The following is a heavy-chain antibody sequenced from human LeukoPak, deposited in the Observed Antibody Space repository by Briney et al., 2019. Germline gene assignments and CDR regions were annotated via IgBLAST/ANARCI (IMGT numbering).Heavy chain of an antibody. D-gene: IGHD3-22*01. CDR2: ISAYNGNT. V-gene: IGHV1-18*01. Sequence: ASVKVSCKASGYTFTSYGISWVRQAPGQGLEWMGWISAYNGNTNYAQKLQGRVTMTTDTSTSTAYMELRSLRSDDTAVYYCARDHTPKYYYVSSGYSLLFDYWGQGTLVTVSS. CDR1: GYTFTSYG. CDR3: ARDHTPKYYYVSSGYSLLFDY. J-gene: IGHJ4*02.